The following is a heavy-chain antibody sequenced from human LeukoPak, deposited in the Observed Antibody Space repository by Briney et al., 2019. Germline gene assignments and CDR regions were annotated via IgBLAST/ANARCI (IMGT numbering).Heavy chain of an antibody. CDR2: IVVGSGNT. D-gene: IGHD3-3*01. J-gene: IGHJ4*02. CDR3: AAGDFRFLEWSYYFDY. V-gene: IGHV1-58*02. CDR1: GFTFTSSA. Sequence: ASVKVSCKASGFTFTSSAMQWVRQARGQRLEWIGWIVVGSGNTNYAQKFQESVTITRDMSTSTAYMELSSLRSEDTAVYYCAAGDFRFLEWSYYFDYWGQGTLVTVSS.